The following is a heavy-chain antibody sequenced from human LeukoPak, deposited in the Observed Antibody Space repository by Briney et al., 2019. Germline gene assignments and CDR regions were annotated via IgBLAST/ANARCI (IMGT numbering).Heavy chain of an antibody. D-gene: IGHD1-26*01. CDR3: ARNSGSYYSALDP. Sequence: GGSLRLSCAASGFTFSSYAMHWVRQAPGKGLEWVAVISYDGSNKYYADSVEGRFTISRDNSKNTLYLQMNSLRAEDTAVYYCARNSGSYYSALDPWGQGTLVTVSS. V-gene: IGHV3-30*01. CDR1: GFTFSSYA. J-gene: IGHJ5*02. CDR2: ISYDGSNK.